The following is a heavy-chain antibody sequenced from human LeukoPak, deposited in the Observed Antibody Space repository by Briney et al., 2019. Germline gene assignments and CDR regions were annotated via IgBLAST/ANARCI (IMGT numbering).Heavy chain of an antibody. J-gene: IGHJ4*02. D-gene: IGHD3-10*01. V-gene: IGHV3-21*03. Sequence: SGGSLRLSCAASGFTFSSYNMNWVRQAPGKGLEWVSSITSSSNYIYYADLVKGRFTISRDNAKNSLYLQMSSLRAEDTTVYYCARDCWDYGSGSYCGIDYWGQGTLVTVSS. CDR3: ARDCWDYGSGSYCGIDY. CDR2: ITSSSNYI. CDR1: GFTFSSYN.